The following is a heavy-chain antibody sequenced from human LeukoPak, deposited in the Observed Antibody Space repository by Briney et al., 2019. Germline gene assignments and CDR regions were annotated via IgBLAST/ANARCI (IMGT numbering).Heavy chain of an antibody. J-gene: IGHJ4*02. CDR3: AKDSGDEYYFDY. CDR1: GFTFDDYA. CDR2: ISWNSGSI. Sequence: GGSLRLPCAASGFTFDDYAMHWVRQAPGKGLEWVSGISWNSGSIGYADSVKGRFTISRDNAKNSLYLRMNSLRAEDAALYYCAKDSGDEYYFDYWGQGTLVTVSS. V-gene: IGHV3-9*01. D-gene: IGHD3-10*01.